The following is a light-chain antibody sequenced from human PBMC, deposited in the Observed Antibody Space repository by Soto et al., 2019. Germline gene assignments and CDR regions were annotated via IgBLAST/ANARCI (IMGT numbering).Light chain of an antibody. Sequence: QSALTQPASVSGSPGQSITVSCTGTGSDVGSYNLVSWYQHHPGKAPKLMIYEVSKRPSGVFNRFSGFKSGNTASLTISGLQAEDEADYYCCSYADSSWVFGGGTKLTVL. CDR2: EVS. CDR3: CSYADSSWV. J-gene: IGLJ3*02. V-gene: IGLV2-23*02. CDR1: GSDVGSYNL.